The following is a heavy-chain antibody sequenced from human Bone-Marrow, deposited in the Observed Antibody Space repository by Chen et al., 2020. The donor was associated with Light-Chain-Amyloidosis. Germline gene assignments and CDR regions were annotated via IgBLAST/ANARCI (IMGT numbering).Heavy chain of an antibody. V-gene: IGHV5-51*01. CDR3: ARRRDGYNFDY. CDR2: IYPDASDA. CDR1: GYTFPNYW. D-gene: IGHD5-12*01. J-gene: IGHJ4*02. Sequence: EVQLEQSGPEVQKPGESLKISCKGSGYTFPNYWIGWVRQMPGKGLEWMGVIYPDASDASYSTSFEGQVTISADKSITTAYLQWRSLKAADTAMYYCARRRDGYNFDYWGQGTLVTVSS.